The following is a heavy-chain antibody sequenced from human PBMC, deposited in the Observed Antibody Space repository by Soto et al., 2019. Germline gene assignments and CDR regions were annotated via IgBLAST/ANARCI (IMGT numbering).Heavy chain of an antibody. CDR2: ISYDGSNK. Sequence: QVQLVESGGGVVQPGRSLRLSCTASGFTFSNYGMHWVRQAPGKGLEWVAVISYDGSNKYYADSVKGRFTISRDNSKNTLYLQMNSLRAEDTAVYYCAKDTHGMDVWGQGTTVTVSS. CDR3: AKDTHGMDV. CDR1: GFTFSNYG. J-gene: IGHJ6*02. V-gene: IGHV3-30*18.